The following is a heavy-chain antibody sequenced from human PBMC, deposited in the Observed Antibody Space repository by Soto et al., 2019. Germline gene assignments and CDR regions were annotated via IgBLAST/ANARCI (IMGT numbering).Heavy chain of an antibody. D-gene: IGHD6-6*01. J-gene: IGHJ4*02. CDR1: GYMVTTYG. CDR3: ARTGGGRAARPLEY. V-gene: IGHV1-18*04. CDR2: ISAYNGNK. Sequence: QVQLVQSGGEVKKPGASVEVSCRTSGYMVTTYGMSWVRQAPGQGLEWMAGISAYNGNKKYAQKFQGRVTMTTDTYTSTVSMELRNLTSDDTGTYFCARTGGGRAARPLEYWGQGTLVTVSS.